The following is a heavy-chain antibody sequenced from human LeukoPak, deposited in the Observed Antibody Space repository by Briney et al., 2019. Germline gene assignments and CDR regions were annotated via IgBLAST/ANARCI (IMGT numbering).Heavy chain of an antibody. CDR2: IIPVFGTA. J-gene: IGHJ6*03. Sequence: SVKVSCKASGYTFTSYVISWVRQAPGQGLEWMGGIIPVFGTANYAEKFQDRVTITADKSTSTAYMELSSLRSEDTAMYYCAINQAGYCGGGSCYRHEFYYMDVWGKGTSVTVSS. CDR1: GYTFTSYV. D-gene: IGHD2-15*01. CDR3: AINQAGYCGGGSCYRHEFYYMDV. V-gene: IGHV1-69*06.